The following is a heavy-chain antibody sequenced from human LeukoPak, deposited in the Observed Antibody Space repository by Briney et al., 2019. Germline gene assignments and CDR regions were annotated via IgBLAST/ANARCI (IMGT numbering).Heavy chain of an antibody. V-gene: IGHV4-59*01. CDR2: IYYSGST. CDR3: ARTYYYDSSGSDAFDI. CDR1: GGSISSYY. Sequence: ASETLSLTCTVSGGSISSYYWSWIRQPPGKGLEWIGYIYYSGSTNYNPSLKSRVTISVDTSKNQFSLKLSSVTAADTAVYYCARTYYYDSSGSDAFDIWGQGAMVIVSS. J-gene: IGHJ3*02. D-gene: IGHD3-22*01.